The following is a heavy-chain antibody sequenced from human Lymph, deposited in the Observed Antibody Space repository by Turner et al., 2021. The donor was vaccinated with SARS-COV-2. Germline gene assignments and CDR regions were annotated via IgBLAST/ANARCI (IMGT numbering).Heavy chain of an antibody. CDR3: AKDPNWYVLSAVDY. D-gene: IGHD1-1*01. CDR2: ISGIGGST. CDR1: GFAFSSCA. Sequence: EVQLLESGGGLGPPGGSLGPSCEASGFAFSSCAMGWVRQAPGEGVEGVANISGIGGSTYYADSVKGRFTISRDNSKNTLYLQVNRLRAEETDVYYCAKDPNWYVLSAVDYWGQGTLVTVSS. J-gene: IGHJ4*02. V-gene: IGHV3-23*01.